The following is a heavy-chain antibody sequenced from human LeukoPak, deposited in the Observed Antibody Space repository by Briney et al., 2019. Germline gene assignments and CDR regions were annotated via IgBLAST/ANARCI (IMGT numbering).Heavy chain of an antibody. V-gene: IGHV4-39*01. J-gene: IGHJ4*02. CDR1: GGSISSSSYY. CDR2: IYYSGST. Sequence: SETLSLTCTVSGGSISSSSYYWGWIRQPPGKGLEWIGGIYYSGSTYYNPSLKSRVTISVDTSKNQFSLKLSSVTAADTAVYYCARQGPLAYCGGDCSNYFDYWGQGTLVTVSS. CDR3: ARQGPLAYCGGDCSNYFDY. D-gene: IGHD2-21*01.